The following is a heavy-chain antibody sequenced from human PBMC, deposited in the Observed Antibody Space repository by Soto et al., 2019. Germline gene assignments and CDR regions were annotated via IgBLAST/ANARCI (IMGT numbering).Heavy chain of an antibody. V-gene: IGHV3-21*01. D-gene: IGHD3-22*01. CDR3: ARVPYDSSGYLAYIDY. CDR2: ISSSSSYI. Sequence: GGSLRLSCAASGFTFSSYSMNWVRQAPGKGLEWVSSISSSSSYIYYADSVKGRFTISRDNAKNSLYLQMNSLRAEDTAVYYCARVPYDSSGYLAYIDYWGQGTLVTVSS. CDR1: GFTFSSYS. J-gene: IGHJ4*02.